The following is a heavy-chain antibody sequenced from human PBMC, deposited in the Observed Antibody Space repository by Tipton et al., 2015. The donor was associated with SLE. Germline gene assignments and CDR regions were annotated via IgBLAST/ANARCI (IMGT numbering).Heavy chain of an antibody. CDR3: ARGGILTGYYFYFDY. J-gene: IGHJ4*02. CDR2: IYYEGTT. V-gene: IGHV4-39*07. D-gene: IGHD3-9*01. CDR1: GVSISNSNYY. Sequence: TLSLTCTVSGVSISNSNYYWGWIRQSPGKGPAWIGSIYYEGTTYYNPSLKSRVTISVDTSKNQFSLKLSSVTAADTAVYYCARGGILTGYYFYFDYWGQGTLVTVSS.